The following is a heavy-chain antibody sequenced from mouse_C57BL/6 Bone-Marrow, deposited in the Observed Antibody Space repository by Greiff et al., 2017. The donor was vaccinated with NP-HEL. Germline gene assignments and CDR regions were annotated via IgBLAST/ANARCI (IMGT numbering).Heavy chain of an antibody. Sequence: EVMLVESGGGLVKPGGSLKLSCAASGFTFSSYAMSWVRQTPEKRLAWVATISDGGSYTYYPDNVKGRFTISRDNAKNNLYLQMSHLKSEDTAMYYCARDDGYDVWYFDVWGTGTTVTVSS. J-gene: IGHJ1*03. CDR1: GFTFSSYA. CDR2: ISDGGSYT. V-gene: IGHV5-4*01. D-gene: IGHD2-2*01. CDR3: ARDDGYDVWYFDV.